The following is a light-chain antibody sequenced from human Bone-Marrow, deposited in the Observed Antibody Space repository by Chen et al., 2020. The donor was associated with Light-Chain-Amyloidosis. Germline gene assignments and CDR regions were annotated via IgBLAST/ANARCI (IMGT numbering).Light chain of an antibody. V-gene: IGLV2-14*01. CDR2: EVT. CDR1: SSDVGGDNH. CDR3: SSYTITNTLV. Sequence: QSALTQPAAVSGSLGQSFPLSCTGTSSDVGGDNHVSWYQQHPDKAPKLMIYEVTNRPSWFPDRFSGSKSDNTASLTISGLQTEDEADYFCSSYTITNTLVFGSGTRVTVL. J-gene: IGLJ1*01.